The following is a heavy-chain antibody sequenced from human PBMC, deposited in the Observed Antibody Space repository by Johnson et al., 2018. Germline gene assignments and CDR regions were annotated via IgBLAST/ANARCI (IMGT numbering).Heavy chain of an antibody. CDR2: IRSKAYGGTT. V-gene: IGHV3-49*01. CDR1: GFTFGDYA. D-gene: IGHD4-11*01. Sequence: VQLVQSGGGLVQXGRSLRLXCTGSGFTFGDYAMSWFRQAPGKGLAWVGLIRSKAYGGTTDYAASVKGRFPISRDGSKSIVYLQMNSLKTEDTAVYYCTRGSTVDSYYYYMDVWGKGTTVTVSS. CDR3: TRGSTVDSYYYYMDV. J-gene: IGHJ6*03.